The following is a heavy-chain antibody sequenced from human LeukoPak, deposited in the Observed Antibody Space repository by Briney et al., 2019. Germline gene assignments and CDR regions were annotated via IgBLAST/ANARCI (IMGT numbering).Heavy chain of an antibody. J-gene: IGHJ5*02. D-gene: IGHD4-17*01. CDR3: AKDRGDYTNWFDP. V-gene: IGHV3-30*02. CDR2: IRYDGSNK. CDR1: GFTFSSFG. Sequence: GGSLRLSCAASGFTFSSFGMHWVRQAPGKGLEWVAFIRYDGSNKYYADSVKGRFTISRDNSKNTLHLQMNSLRAEDTAAYYCAKDRGDYTNWFDPWGQGTLVTVSS.